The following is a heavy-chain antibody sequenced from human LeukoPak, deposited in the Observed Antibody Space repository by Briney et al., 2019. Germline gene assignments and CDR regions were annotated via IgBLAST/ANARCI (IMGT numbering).Heavy chain of an antibody. CDR2: INPSTGAT. Sequence: ASVKVSCKASESRYSDLYIHWVPRAPGQGLEWMGWINPSTGATTYAHNFRGRVSFSSDTSINTVYMNLKRLTSDDTGLFFCASDLAEMATMEGEDYWGQGTRVTVSS. J-gene: IGHJ4*02. CDR1: ESRYSDLY. D-gene: IGHD5-24*01. V-gene: IGHV1-2*02. CDR3: ASDLAEMATMEGEDY.